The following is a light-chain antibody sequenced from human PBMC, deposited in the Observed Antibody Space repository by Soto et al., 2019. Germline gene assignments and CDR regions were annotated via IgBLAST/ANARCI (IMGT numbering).Light chain of an antibody. CDR2: GNS. Sequence: QSVLTQPPSVSGAPGQRVTISCTGSSSNIGAAYDVHWYQQFPGTAPKLLIYGNSNRPSGVPDRFSGSKSDTSASLAITGLHAADEADYYCQSYDSSLSGSVFGGGTQLTVL. CDR3: QSYDSSLSGSV. J-gene: IGLJ2*01. V-gene: IGLV1-40*01. CDR1: SSNIGAAYD.